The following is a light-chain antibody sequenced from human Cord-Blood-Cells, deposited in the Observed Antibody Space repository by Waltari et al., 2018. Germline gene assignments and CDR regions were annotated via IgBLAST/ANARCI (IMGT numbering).Light chain of an antibody. CDR3: NSRDSSGNWV. V-gene: IGLV3-19*01. CDR2: GKN. Sequence: SSELTQDPAVSVALGQTVRLTCQGDSLRSYYASWYQQKLGPSPVLVIYGKNNRPSGIPDRFSGSSSGNTASLTITGAQAEDEADYYCNSRDSSGNWVFGGGTKLTVL. CDR1: SLRSYY. J-gene: IGLJ3*02.